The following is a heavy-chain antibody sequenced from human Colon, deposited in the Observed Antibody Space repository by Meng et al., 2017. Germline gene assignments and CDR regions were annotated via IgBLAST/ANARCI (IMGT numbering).Heavy chain of an antibody. V-gene: IGHV1-8*03. Sequence: ASVKVSCKASGYTFTNYDINWVRQATGQGLAWMGWMNPKSGKTGYAQKFQGRVTNTRDTSIGTAYMELSTVTSEDTAVYYCARAGSGYYDSHFDSWGQGTLVTVSS. CDR1: GYTFTNYD. CDR2: MNPKSGKT. CDR3: ARAGSGYYDSHFDS. D-gene: IGHD3-22*01. J-gene: IGHJ4*02.